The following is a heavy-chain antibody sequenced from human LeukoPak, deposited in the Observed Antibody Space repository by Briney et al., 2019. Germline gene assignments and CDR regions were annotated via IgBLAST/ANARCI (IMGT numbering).Heavy chain of an antibody. CDR2: IYYSGST. CDR1: GGSISSSSYY. J-gene: IGHJ4*02. V-gene: IGHV4-39*01. D-gene: IGHD3-16*01. Sequence: SETLSLTCTVSGGSISSSSYYWGWIRQPPGKGLEWIGSIYYSGSTYYNPSLKSRVTISVDTSKNQFSQKLSSVTAADTAVYYCARIRVGYFDYWGQGTLVTVSS. CDR3: ARIRVGYFDY.